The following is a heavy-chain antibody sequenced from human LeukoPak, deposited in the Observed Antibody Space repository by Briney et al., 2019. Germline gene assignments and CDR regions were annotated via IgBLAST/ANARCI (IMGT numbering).Heavy chain of an antibody. CDR1: GFTFSSYG. J-gene: IGHJ4*02. CDR3: ARDPYGDTGDY. Sequence: GGSLRLSCAASGFTFSSYGMHWVRQAPGKGLEWVAVISYDGSNKYYADSVKGRFTISRDNSKNTLYLQMNSLRAEDTAVYYCARDPYGDTGDYWGQGTLVTVSS. D-gene: IGHD4-17*01. V-gene: IGHV3-30*03. CDR2: ISYDGSNK.